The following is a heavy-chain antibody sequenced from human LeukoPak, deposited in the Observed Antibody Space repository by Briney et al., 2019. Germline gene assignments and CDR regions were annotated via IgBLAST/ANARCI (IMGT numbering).Heavy chain of an antibody. V-gene: IGHV5-51*01. J-gene: IGHJ4*02. CDR1: GYNFSNYW. Sequence: GESLKISCKTSGYNFSNYWIGWVRQMPGKGLEWMGIIYPGDSETRYSPSFQGQVTFSADTSIDTAYAQWSSLEASDTAIYYCARLQLLSAAGTFDYWGQGALVTVSS. D-gene: IGHD6-13*01. CDR3: ARLQLLSAAGTFDY. CDR2: IYPGDSET.